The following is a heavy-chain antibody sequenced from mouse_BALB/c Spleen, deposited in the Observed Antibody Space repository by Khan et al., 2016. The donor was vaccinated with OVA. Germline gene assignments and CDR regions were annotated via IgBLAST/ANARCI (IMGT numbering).Heavy chain of an antibody. J-gene: IGHJ2*01. CDR2: ISGDSNTI. CDR3: ARSYFYGYYFDQ. Sequence: EVELVESGGGLVQPGGSRKLSCVASGFTFSSFGMHWVRQAPEKGLEWVAYISGDSNTIYYTDTVMGRFTLSRDHPKNTLFLQMTSLRSEDMAMYYCARSYFYGYYFDQWGQGTTLTVSS. D-gene: IGHD1-1*01. CDR1: GFTFSSFG. V-gene: IGHV5-17*02.